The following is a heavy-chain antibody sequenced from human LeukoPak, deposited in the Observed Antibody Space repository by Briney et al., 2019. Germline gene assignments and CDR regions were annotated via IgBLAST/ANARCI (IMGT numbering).Heavy chain of an antibody. D-gene: IGHD2-15*01. V-gene: IGHV4-39*01. CDR2: IYYSGSI. CDR1: GGSTSSSSYY. CDR3: ARHVPGYCSGGSCYLNWFDP. Sequence: PSETLSLTCTVSGGSTSSSSYYWGWIRQPPGKGLEWIGSIYYSGSIYYNPSLKSRVTISVDTSKNQFSLKLSSVTAADTAVYYCARHVPGYCSGGSCYLNWFDPWGQGTLVTVSS. J-gene: IGHJ5*02.